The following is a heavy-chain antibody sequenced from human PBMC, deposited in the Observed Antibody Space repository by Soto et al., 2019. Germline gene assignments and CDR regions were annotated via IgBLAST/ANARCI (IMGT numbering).Heavy chain of an antibody. Sequence: PGGSLRLSCAASGFTFSSYAMSWVSQAPGKGLEWVSAISGSGGSTYYADSVKGRFTISRDNSKNTLYLQMNSLRAEDTAVYYCANQLNYDFWSGYYTPELDYWGQGTLFTVS. D-gene: IGHD3-3*01. V-gene: IGHV3-23*01. CDR1: GFTFSSYA. J-gene: IGHJ4*02. CDR2: ISGSGGST. CDR3: ANQLNYDFWSGYYTPELDY.